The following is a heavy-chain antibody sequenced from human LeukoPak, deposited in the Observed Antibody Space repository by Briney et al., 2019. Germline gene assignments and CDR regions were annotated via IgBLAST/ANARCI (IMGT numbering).Heavy chain of an antibody. CDR3: ARDGRIWFGGTNWFDP. V-gene: IGHV4-31*03. CDR2: IYYSGST. D-gene: IGHD3-10*01. Sequence: SQTLSLTCTVSGDSINNGSYYWSWIRQHPGKGPEWIGNIYYSGSTYYNPSLKSRVTISIDTSKNQFSLKLSSVTAADTAVYYCARDGRIWFGGTNWFDPWGQGTLVSVSS. CDR1: GDSINNGSYY. J-gene: IGHJ5*02.